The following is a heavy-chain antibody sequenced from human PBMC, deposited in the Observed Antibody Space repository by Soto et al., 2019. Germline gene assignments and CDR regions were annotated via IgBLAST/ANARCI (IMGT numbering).Heavy chain of an antibody. J-gene: IGHJ4*02. V-gene: IGHV3-7*01. CDR3: ASHTIFGVAMDY. D-gene: IGHD3-3*01. Sequence: EVQLVESGGGLVQPGGSLRLSCEVSGFTFSCYWMSWVRQGPGKGLEWVANIKQDGSEKYYVASVKGRFTISRDNAKNSLFLQMDSLRAEDTAVYYCASHTIFGVAMDYWGQGSLVTVSS. CDR1: GFTFSCYW. CDR2: IKQDGSEK.